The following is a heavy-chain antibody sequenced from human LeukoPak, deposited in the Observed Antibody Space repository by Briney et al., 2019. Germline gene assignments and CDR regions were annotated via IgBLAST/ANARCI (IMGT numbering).Heavy chain of an antibody. CDR2: IKKDGSST. CDR3: ARGRGESYYSDY. Sequence: PGGSLRLSCAASGFTFSSYWMHWVRQAPGKGPVWVSRIKKDGSSTNYADSVKGRFTISRDNAKNTLYLQMNSLRAEDTAVYYCARGRGESYYSDYWGQGTLVTVSS. V-gene: IGHV3-74*01. J-gene: IGHJ4*02. D-gene: IGHD1-26*01. CDR1: GFTFSSYW.